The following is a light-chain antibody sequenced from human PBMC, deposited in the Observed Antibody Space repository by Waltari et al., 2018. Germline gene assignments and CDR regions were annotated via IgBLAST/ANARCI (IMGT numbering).Light chain of an antibody. CDR1: ESIAIW. CDR2: RAS. CDR3: QQYDSESYT. Sequence: IQMTQSPTTLYASLGANVNLTCRSKESIAIWLAWYQHKPGTAPKLLIYRASTLERGVPSRFSGAGAGTEFTLTISSLQPDDFATYYCQQYDSESYTFGQGTKLEIK. J-gene: IGKJ2*01. V-gene: IGKV1-5*03.